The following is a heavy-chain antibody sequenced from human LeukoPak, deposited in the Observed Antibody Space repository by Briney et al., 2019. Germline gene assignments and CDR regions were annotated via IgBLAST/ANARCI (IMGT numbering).Heavy chain of an antibody. V-gene: IGHV3-53*01. CDR2: IYSGGST. D-gene: IGHD3-10*01. CDR1: GFTVSSNY. CDR3: ARVLSGRGSLYSYYYYMDV. Sequence: PGGSLRLSCAASGFTVSSNYMSWVRQAPGKGLEWVSVIYSGGSTYYADSVKGRFTISRDISKNTLYLQMNSLRAEDTAVYYCARVLSGRGSLYSYYYYMDVWGKGTTVTISS. J-gene: IGHJ6*03.